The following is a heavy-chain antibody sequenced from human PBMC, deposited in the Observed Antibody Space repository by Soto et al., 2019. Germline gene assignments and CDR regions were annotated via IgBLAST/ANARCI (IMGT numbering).Heavy chain of an antibody. CDR1: GFTFDDYG. CDR2: INWNGGST. J-gene: IGHJ5*02. D-gene: IGHD3-9*01. CDR3: ARDCPYYDILTGYYYWFHP. Sequence: GSLRLSCAASGFTFDDYGMSWVRQAPGKGLEWVSGINWNGGSTGYADSVKGRFTISRDNAKNSLYPQMNSLRAEDTALYYCARDCPYYDILTGYYYWFHPWGQGTLVTVSS. V-gene: IGHV3-20*04.